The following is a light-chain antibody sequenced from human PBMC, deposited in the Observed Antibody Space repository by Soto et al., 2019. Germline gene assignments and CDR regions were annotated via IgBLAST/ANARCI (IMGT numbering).Light chain of an antibody. CDR2: KAS. Sequence: DIQMTQSPSTLSASVGDRVTITCRASQSVGSRLAWYQQKPGRAPKLLIDKASNLESGVPSGFSGSGSETEFTLTINSLQPDDFATYYCQQYNNLWTFGQGTKVEI. CDR3: QQYNNLWT. V-gene: IGKV1-5*03. J-gene: IGKJ1*01. CDR1: QSVGSR.